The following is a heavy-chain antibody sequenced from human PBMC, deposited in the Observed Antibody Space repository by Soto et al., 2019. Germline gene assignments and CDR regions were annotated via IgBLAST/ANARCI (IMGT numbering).Heavy chain of an antibody. V-gene: IGHV1-69*02. Sequence: QVQLVQSGAEVKEPGSSVKVSCKVSGGTFSSQTINWVRQVPGQGLEWMGSVIPIIGEGKYAQSFLGRVTITRDSPTSTAYMELSSLRSEDTSVYYCARPAVNDLDADSSAFDIWGQGTMVTVSS. D-gene: IGHD1-1*01. CDR1: GGTFSSQT. CDR2: VIPIIGEG. CDR3: ARPAVNDLDADSSAFDI. J-gene: IGHJ3*02.